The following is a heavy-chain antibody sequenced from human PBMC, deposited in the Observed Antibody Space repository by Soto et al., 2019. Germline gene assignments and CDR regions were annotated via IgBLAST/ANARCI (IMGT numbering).Heavy chain of an antibody. J-gene: IGHJ1*01. CDR1: GGSFSGYY. CDR3: ARPSYALYGDF. V-gene: IGHV4-34*01. Sequence: SENLCLTYAVSGGSFSGYYWTGIRQIPGKGLEWIGEINQSGNTKYNPSLMSRVTMSVDTSRNQFSLKLRSVTAADTAVYYCARPSYALYGDF. CDR2: INQSGNT. D-gene: IGHD2-2*02.